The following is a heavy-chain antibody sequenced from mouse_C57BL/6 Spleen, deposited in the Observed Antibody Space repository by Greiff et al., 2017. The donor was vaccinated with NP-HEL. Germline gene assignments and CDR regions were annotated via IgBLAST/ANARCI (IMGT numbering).Heavy chain of an antibody. CDR1: GYAFSSSW. CDR3: ARRGKGSFAY. Sequence: QVQLQQSGPELVKPGASVKISCKASGYAFSSSWMNWVKQRPGKGLEWIGRIYPGDGDTNYNGKFKGKATLTADKSSSTAYMQLSSLTSEDSAVYFCARRGKGSFAYWGQGTLVTVSA. J-gene: IGHJ3*01. CDR2: IYPGDGDT. V-gene: IGHV1-82*01.